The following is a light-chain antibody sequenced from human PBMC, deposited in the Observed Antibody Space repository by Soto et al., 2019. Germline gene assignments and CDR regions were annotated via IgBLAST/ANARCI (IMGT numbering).Light chain of an antibody. Sequence: EIVLTQSPGTLSLSPGERATLSCRASQSVSSTYLAWYQQNPGQAPRLLIYGASSRATGIPDRFSGSGSGTDFALTIRRLEPEDFAVYFWQQYGSSSYTFGQGTKLEIK. CDR1: QSVSSTY. J-gene: IGKJ2*01. V-gene: IGKV3-20*01. CDR2: GAS. CDR3: QQYGSSSYT.